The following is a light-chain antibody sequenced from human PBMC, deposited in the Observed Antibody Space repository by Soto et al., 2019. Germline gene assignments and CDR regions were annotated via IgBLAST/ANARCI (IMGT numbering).Light chain of an antibody. V-gene: IGKV1-39*01. J-gene: IGKJ1*01. CDR1: HSINNF. CDR3: QQSYSTPRT. CDR2: AAS. Sequence: IQMTQSPSFLSASVGDRVIITCRASHSINNFLNWYQQNQGKAPKLLIYAASTLQSGVPSRFSGSGSGTDFSLTISSLQPEDFAVYYCQQSYSTPRTFGQGTKVDI.